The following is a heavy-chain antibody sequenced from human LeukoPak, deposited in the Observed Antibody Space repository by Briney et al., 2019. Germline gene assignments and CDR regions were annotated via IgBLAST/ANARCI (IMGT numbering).Heavy chain of an antibody. Sequence: ASVKVSCKTSGYTFTRYYIHWVRQAPGQGLEWMGIFNPSGASTNYAQKFQGRATMTRDTSTSTVYMELSSLRFEDTAVYYCARDGSDWNFDYWGQGTLVTVSS. CDR1: GYTFTRYY. V-gene: IGHV1-46*01. D-gene: IGHD3-10*01. CDR2: FNPSGAST. CDR3: ARDGSDWNFDY. J-gene: IGHJ4*02.